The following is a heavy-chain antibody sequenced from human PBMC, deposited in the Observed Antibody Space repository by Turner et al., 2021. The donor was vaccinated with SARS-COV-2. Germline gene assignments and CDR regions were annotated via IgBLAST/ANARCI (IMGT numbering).Heavy chain of an antibody. D-gene: IGHD6-19*01. V-gene: IGHV3-11*01. Sequence: QVQLVESGGGVVKPGGSLRLSCAASGFTFSDYYMGWIRQAPGKGLEWVSDISSIGGTTYYADSVEGRFTVSRDNAENSLYLQMDSLRAEDTAVYYCAREGGAGSVAYWGQGALVTVSS. CDR3: AREGGAGSVAY. CDR1: GFTFSDYY. J-gene: IGHJ4*02. CDR2: ISSIGGTT.